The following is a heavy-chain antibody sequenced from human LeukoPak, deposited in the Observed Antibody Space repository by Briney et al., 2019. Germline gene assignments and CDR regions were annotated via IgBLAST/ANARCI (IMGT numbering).Heavy chain of an antibody. V-gene: IGHV1-2*02. CDR3: ARSIVVVVAATFDAFDI. CDR1: GYTFTGYY. CDR2: INPNSGGT. Sequence: ASVKVSCKASGYTFTGYYMHWVRQAPGQGLEWMGWINPNSGGTNYAQKFQGRVTITADESTSTAYMELSSLRSEDTAVYYCARSIVVVVAATFDAFDIWGQGTMVTVSS. D-gene: IGHD2-15*01. J-gene: IGHJ3*02.